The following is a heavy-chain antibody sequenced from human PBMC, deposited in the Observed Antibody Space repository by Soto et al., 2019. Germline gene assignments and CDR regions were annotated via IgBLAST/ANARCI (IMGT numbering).Heavy chain of an antibody. CDR3: AKGRHDFWSPYYFDS. J-gene: IGHJ4*02. D-gene: IGHD3-3*01. V-gene: IGHV3-9*01. CDR1: GLNFDDFA. CDR2: ITWNSRVL. Sequence: GGSLRLSCVGTGLNFDDFAMHWVRQAPGKGLEWVSGITWNSRVLAYADSVKGRFTISRDNARNSLYLQMDSLRDEDTALYYCAKGRHDFWSPYYFDSWGQGTLVTVSS.